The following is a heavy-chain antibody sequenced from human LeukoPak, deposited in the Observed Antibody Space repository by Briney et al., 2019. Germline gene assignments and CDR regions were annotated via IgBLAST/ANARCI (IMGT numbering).Heavy chain of an antibody. CDR1: GGSISSGDYY. CDR2: ISYRGST. CDR3: ARERYGSGSYYI. J-gene: IGHJ4*02. Sequence: SQTLSLTCTVSGGSISSGDYYWSWIRQHPGKGLEWIGYISYRGSTYYNPSLKTRVTISVDTFKNQFSLKLSSVTAADTAVYYCARERYGSGSYYIWGQGTLVTVSS. V-gene: IGHV4-31*03. D-gene: IGHD3-10*01.